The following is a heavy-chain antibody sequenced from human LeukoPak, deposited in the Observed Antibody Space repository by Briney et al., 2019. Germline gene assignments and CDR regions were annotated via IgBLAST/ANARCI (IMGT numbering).Heavy chain of an antibody. V-gene: IGHV3-23*01. J-gene: IGHJ5*02. CDR3: SKDPNGDYVGAFDP. CDR2: ITGNHGPT. CDR1: GFTFSSFA. Sequence: GGSLRLSCAASGFTFSSFAMTWVRQAPGKGLEWVSSITGNHGPTYNTDSVKGRFTISRDNSQNTLYLQMNSLRAEDTAVYYCSKDPNGDYVGAFDPWGQGTLVTVSS. D-gene: IGHD4-17*01.